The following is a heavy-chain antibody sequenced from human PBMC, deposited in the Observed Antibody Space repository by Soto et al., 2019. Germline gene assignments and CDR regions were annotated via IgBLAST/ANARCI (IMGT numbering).Heavy chain of an antibody. CDR2: IIPIFGTA. CDR3: ALTTHIVATRYFDY. D-gene: IGHD5-12*01. CDR1: GGTFSSYA. Sequence: GASVKVSCKASGGTFSSYAISWVRQAPGQGLEWMGGIIPIFGTANYAQKFQGRVTITADESTSTAYMELSSLRSEDTAVYYCALTTHIVATRYFDYWGQGTLVTVSS. V-gene: IGHV1-69*13. J-gene: IGHJ4*02.